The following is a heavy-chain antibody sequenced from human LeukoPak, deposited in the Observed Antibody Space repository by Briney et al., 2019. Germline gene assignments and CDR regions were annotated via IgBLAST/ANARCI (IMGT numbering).Heavy chain of an antibody. CDR2: ISGSGTST. V-gene: IGHV3-23*01. Sequence: GAPLRLSCAASGLTFSSSAKSWGRQAQGKGLEWVSSISGSGTSTYYEDSVKGRFTISRDTSNNTLYLQMNSPRAEDTAVYFCAKDRGGGYTYNFHPSDYWGQGTLVTVSS. J-gene: IGHJ4*02. CDR3: AKDRGGGYTYNFHPSDY. CDR1: GLTFSSSA. D-gene: IGHD5-18*01.